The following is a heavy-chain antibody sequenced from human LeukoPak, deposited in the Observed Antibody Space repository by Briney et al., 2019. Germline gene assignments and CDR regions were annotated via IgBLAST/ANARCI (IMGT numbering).Heavy chain of an antibody. V-gene: IGHV4-34*01. D-gene: IGHD5-12*01. CDR3: CRRGRGYSGYDNRALWYFDL. Sequence: SETLSLTCAVYGGSFSGYYWSWIRQPPGKGLEWIGEINHSGSTNYNPSLKSRVTISVDTSKNQFSLKLSSVTAADTAVYYCCRRGRGYSGYDNRALWYFDLWGRGTLVTVSS. CDR1: GGSFSGYY. J-gene: IGHJ2*01. CDR2: INHSGST.